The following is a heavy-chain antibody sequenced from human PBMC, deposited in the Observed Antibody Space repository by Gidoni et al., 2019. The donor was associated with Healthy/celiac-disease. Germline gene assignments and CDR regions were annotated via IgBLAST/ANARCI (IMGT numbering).Heavy chain of an antibody. J-gene: IGHJ3*02. CDR3: ARDFGHYDSSGHDAFDI. D-gene: IGHD3-22*01. CDR2: IYHSGST. V-gene: IGHV4-38-2*02. Sequence: QVQLQASGPGLVKPSETLSLTCAVSGYSISSGYYWGWIRRPPGKGLEWIGSIYHSGSTYYNPSLKSRVTISVDTSKNQFSLKLSSVTAADTAVYYCARDFGHYDSSGHDAFDIWGQGTMVTVSS. CDR1: GYSISSGYY.